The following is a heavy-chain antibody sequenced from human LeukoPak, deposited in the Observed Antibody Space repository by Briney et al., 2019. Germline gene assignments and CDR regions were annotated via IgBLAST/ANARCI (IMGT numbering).Heavy chain of an antibody. CDR2: ISGSGGST. CDR3: ARDLGSSSWYAY. V-gene: IGHV3-23*01. D-gene: IGHD6-13*01. J-gene: IGHJ4*02. CDR1: GFTFSSHA. Sequence: GGSLRLSCAASGFTFSSHAMSWVRQAPGKGLEWVSAISGSGGSTYYADSVKGRFTISRDNAKNSLYLQMNSLRAEDTAVYYCARDLGSSSWYAYWGQGTLVTVSS.